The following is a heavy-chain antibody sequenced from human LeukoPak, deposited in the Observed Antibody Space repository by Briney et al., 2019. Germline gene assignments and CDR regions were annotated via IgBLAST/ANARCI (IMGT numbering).Heavy chain of an antibody. V-gene: IGHV1-18*01. D-gene: IGHD3-10*01. CDR1: GYTFTSYG. CDR3: ARAMVRGVITSSPTNWFDP. CDR2: ISPYIGNT. Sequence: GASVKVSCKASGYTFTSYGISWVRQAPGQGLEWMGWISPYIGNTNYAQKLQGRVTMTTDTSTSTAYMELRSLRSDDTAVYYCARAMVRGVITSSPTNWFDPCGQGTLVTASP. J-gene: IGHJ5*02.